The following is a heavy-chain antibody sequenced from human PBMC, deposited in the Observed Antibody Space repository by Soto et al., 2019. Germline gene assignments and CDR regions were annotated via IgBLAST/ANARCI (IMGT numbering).Heavy chain of an antibody. CDR2: INHSGST. CDR1: GGSFSGYY. V-gene: IGHV4-34*01. D-gene: IGHD4-4*01. J-gene: IGHJ4*02. CDR3: ARDPYTEYYFDY. Sequence: QVQLQQWGAGLLKPSETLSLTCAVYGGSFSGYYWSWIRQPPGKGLEWIGEINHSGSTNYNPSLKSRVTISVDTSKHQFSLKLSSVTAADTAVYYCARDPYTEYYFDYLGQGTLVTVSS.